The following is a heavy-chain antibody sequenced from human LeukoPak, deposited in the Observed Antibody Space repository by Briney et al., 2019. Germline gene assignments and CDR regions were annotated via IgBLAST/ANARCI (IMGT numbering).Heavy chain of an antibody. J-gene: IGHJ3*02. Sequence: GGSLRLSCAASGFTFSSYWMSWVRQAPGKGLECVANIRQDVSEKYYVDSVRGRFTISRDNAEHSLFLKMNSLRAEDTAVYYCARDLAGPPQEAFNIWGQGTMVTVS. CDR1: GFTFSSYW. V-gene: IGHV3-7*01. CDR2: IRQDVSEK. CDR3: ARDLAGPPQEAFNI.